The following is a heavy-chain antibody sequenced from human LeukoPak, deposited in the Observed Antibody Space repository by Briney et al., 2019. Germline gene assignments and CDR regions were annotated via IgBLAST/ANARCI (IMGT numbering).Heavy chain of an antibody. Sequence: PSETLSLTCTVSGGSISSGGYYWSWIRQPPGKGLEWIGYIYHSGSTYYNPSLKSRVTISVDRSKNQFSLKLSSVTAADTAVYYCARDSGSGWYIYWGQGTLVTVSS. J-gene: IGHJ4*02. D-gene: IGHD6-19*01. CDR1: GGSISSGGYY. CDR2: IYHSGST. CDR3: ARDSGSGWYIY. V-gene: IGHV4-30-2*01.